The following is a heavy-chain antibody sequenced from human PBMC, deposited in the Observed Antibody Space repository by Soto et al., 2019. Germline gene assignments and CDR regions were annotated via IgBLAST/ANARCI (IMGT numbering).Heavy chain of an antibody. CDR2: IIPIFGTA. CDR3: DVTIFGVVTTPDGMDV. D-gene: IGHD3-3*01. CDR1: GGTFGSYA. J-gene: IGHJ6*02. V-gene: IGHV1-69*13. Sequence: SVKVSCKASGGTFGSYAISWVRQAPGQGLEWMGGIIPIFGTANYAQKFQGRVTITADESTSTAYMELSSLRSEDTAVYYCDVTIFGVVTTPDGMDVWGQGTTVTVSS.